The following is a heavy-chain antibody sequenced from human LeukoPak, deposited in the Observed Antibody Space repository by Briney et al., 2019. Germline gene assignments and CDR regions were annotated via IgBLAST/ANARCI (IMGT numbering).Heavy chain of an antibody. Sequence: GGSLRLSCAASGFTFSTFAMSWVRQAPGKGLEWVSGISGTTSGTYYADSVKGRFTISRDNSKNTLFLQVNSLRAEDTAVYYCAKVRTYFYHGLDVWGQGTTVTVSS. D-gene: IGHD1-14*01. V-gene: IGHV3-23*01. CDR3: AKVRTYFYHGLDV. CDR1: GFTFSTFA. J-gene: IGHJ6*02. CDR2: ISGTTSGT.